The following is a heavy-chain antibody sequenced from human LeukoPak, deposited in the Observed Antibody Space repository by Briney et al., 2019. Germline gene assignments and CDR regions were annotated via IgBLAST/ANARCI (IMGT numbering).Heavy chain of an antibody. J-gene: IGHJ4*02. V-gene: IGHV1-18*01. D-gene: IGHD1-26*01. CDR1: GYTFTSYG. CDR2: ISAYNGNT. Sequence: ASVKVSCKASGYTFTSYGISWVRQAPGQGLEWMGWISAYNGNTNYAQKLQGRVTMTTDPSTSTAYMELRSLRPDDPAVYYCARVVAASPILDYWGQGTLVTVSS. CDR3: ARVVAASPILDY.